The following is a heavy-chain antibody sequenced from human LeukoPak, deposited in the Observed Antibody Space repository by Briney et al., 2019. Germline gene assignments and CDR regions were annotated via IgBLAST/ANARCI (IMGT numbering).Heavy chain of an antibody. D-gene: IGHD2-8*01. CDR2: ISDNGVRT. Sequence: GGSLRLSCAASGFTFSSYALSWFRQAPGKGPEWVSAISDNGVRTYYADSVKGRFTISRDNSKNTLYLQMNSLRTEDTAVYYCARDSHGLMVYAIDYWGQGTLVTVSS. CDR1: GFTFSSYA. J-gene: IGHJ4*02. V-gene: IGHV3-23*01. CDR3: ARDSHGLMVYAIDY.